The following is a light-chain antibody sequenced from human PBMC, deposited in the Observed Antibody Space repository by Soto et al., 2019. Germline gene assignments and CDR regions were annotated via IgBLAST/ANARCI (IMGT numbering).Light chain of an antibody. V-gene: IGKV3-20*01. CDR3: QQHDTSPCA. CDR2: GAS. J-gene: IGKJ1*01. CDR1: QSISSSY. Sequence: EIVLTQSPGTLSLSPGERATLSCRASQSISSSYLAIAWYQQKPGQPPRLLIYGASSRATGIPDRFSGSGSATDISLTISRLEPEDFAVYYCQQHDTSPCASGQGTRVEIK.